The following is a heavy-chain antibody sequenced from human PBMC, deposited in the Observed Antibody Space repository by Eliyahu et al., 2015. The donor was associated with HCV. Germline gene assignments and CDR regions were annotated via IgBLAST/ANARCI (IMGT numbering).Heavy chain of an antibody. V-gene: IGHV3-33*01. CDR1: GFTFXTYG. D-gene: IGHD3-22*01. Sequence: QVQLVESGGAVVQPGXSLRLSCAASGFTFXTYGXHWVRQAPGKGLEWVAVIWYDGSNKYYADSVKGRFTISRDNSKNTLYLLMNSLRAEDTAVYYCARDGNHYYDSSGFYENWFDPWGQGTLVTVSS. CDR2: IWYDGSNK. CDR3: ARDGNHYYDSSGFYENWFDP. J-gene: IGHJ5*02.